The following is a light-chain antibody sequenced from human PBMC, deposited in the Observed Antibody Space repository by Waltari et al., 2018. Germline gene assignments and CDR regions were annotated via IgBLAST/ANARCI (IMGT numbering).Light chain of an antibody. CDR2: EVS. V-gene: IGLV2-14*01. Sequence: QSALTQPASVSGSPGQSITISCTGTSGDIGGYNYVSWYQQYPGKAPKLIIFEVSYRPSGVSQRVSASKSGNTASLTISGLQAEDEAHYYCSSYTMTSATAFGTGTKVTVL. J-gene: IGLJ1*01. CDR1: SGDIGGYNY. CDR3: SSYTMTSATA.